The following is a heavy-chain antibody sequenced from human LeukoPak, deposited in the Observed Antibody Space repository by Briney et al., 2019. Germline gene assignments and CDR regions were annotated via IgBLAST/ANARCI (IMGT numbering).Heavy chain of an antibody. J-gene: IGHJ4*02. D-gene: IGHD3-10*01. CDR2: ISAYNGNT. CDR1: GYTFSSSG. Sequence: ASVKVSCKASGYTFSSSGITWVRQAPGQGLEWMGWISAYNGNTNYAQNLQGRFTMTTDTSTSTAYMELRTLASDDTAVYYCARARGFADYADYWGQGTLVTVSS. CDR3: ARARGFADYADY. V-gene: IGHV1-18*01.